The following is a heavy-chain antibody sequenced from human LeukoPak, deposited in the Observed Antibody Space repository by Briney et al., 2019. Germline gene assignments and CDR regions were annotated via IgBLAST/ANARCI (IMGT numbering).Heavy chain of an antibody. J-gene: IGHJ4*02. CDR2: INPNSGGT. D-gene: IGHD3-22*01. V-gene: IGHV1-2*02. CDR3: ARDLTDSTSLDY. Sequence: ASVKVSCKASGYTFTGNYMHWVRQAPGQGLEWMGWINPNSGGTNYAQKFQGRVTMTRDTSISTAYMELSRLRSDDTAVYYCARDLTDSTSLDYWGQGTLVTVSS. CDR1: GYTFTGNY.